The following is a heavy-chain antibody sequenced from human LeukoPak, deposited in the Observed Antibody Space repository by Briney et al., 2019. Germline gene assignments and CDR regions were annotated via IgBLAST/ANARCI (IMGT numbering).Heavy chain of an antibody. CDR3: AKDVAGRSLGRLFKASNYYYGMDV. V-gene: IGHV3-23*01. CDR2: ISGSGGST. D-gene: IGHD3-16*01. Sequence: PGGSLRLSCAASGFTFSSYAMSWVSQAPGKGLEWVSAISGSGGSTYYADSLKGRFTISRDNSKNTLYLQMNSLRAEDTAVYYCAKDVAGRSLGRLFKASNYYYGMDVLGQGTTVTVSS. J-gene: IGHJ6*02. CDR1: GFTFSSYA.